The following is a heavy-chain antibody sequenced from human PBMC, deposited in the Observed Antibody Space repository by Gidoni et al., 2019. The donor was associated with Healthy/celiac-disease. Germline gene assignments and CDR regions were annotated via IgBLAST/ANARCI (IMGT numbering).Heavy chain of an antibody. CDR1: GFTVSTNY. J-gene: IGHJ4*02. V-gene: IGHV3-53*02. CDR2: IYSGGST. D-gene: IGHD3-22*01. CDR3: ARRDYYDSSGAFGGSDY. Sequence: EVQLVETGGGLIQPGGSLRLSCAASGFTVSTNYMSWVRQAPGKGLEWVSVIYSGGSTYYADSVKGRFTISRDNSKNTLYLQMNSLRAEDTAVYYCARRDYYDSSGAFGGSDYWGQGTLVTVSS.